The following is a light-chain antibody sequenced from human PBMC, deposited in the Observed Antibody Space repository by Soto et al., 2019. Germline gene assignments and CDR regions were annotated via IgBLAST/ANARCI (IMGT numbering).Light chain of an antibody. CDR2: GAS. J-gene: IGKJ4*01. CDR1: QRVNIY. V-gene: IGKV3D-15*01. Sequence: EIVMTQSPATLSVSPGERATLSCRASQRVNIYLAWYQQKPGQAPRLLIFGASSRATGIPARFSGSGSGTEFNLTISSLQSEDFAVYFGQQYYDWLRLTFGGGTKVEIK. CDR3: QQYYDWLRLT.